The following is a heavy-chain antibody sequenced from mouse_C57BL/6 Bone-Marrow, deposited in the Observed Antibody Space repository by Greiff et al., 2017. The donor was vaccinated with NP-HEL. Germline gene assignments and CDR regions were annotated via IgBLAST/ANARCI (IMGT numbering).Heavy chain of an antibody. Sequence: EVKVVESGPELVKPGASVKIPCKASGYTFTDYNMDWVKQSHGKSLEWIGDINPNNGGTIYNQKFKGKATLTVDKSSSTAYMELRSLTSEDTAVYYCARTNPFYYYEYFDVWGTGTTVTVSS. CDR3: ARTNPFYYYEYFDV. CDR2: INPNNGGT. D-gene: IGHD1-1*01. V-gene: IGHV1-18*01. J-gene: IGHJ1*03. CDR1: GYTFTDYN.